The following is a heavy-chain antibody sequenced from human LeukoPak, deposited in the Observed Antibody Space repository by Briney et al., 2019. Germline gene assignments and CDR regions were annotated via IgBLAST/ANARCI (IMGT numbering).Heavy chain of an antibody. CDR3: ASYYFSYYYDSSGYSQTSDY. Sequence: PSETLSLTCTVSGGSISSSSYSWGWLRQPPGKGLEWIGSIYYSGSTYYNPSLKSRVTISVDTSKNQFSLKLSSVTAADTAVYYCASYYFSYYYDSSGYSQTSDYWGQGTLVTVSS. D-gene: IGHD3-22*01. CDR1: GGSISSSSYS. V-gene: IGHV4-39*01. J-gene: IGHJ4*02. CDR2: IYYSGST.